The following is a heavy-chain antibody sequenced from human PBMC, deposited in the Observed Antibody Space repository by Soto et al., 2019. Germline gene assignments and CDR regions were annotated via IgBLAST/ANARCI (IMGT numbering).Heavy chain of an antibody. V-gene: IGHV3-48*03. J-gene: IGHJ6*02. Sequence: HPGGSLRLSCAASGFPFSDYEMKWVRQAPGKGLEWVSDISSSGYSIYYADSVKGRFTISRDNAKNSLYLQMNSLRAEDTAVYYCARDGRGNYAMDVWGQGTTVTVSS. CDR3: ARDGRGNYAMDV. D-gene: IGHD3-16*01. CDR2: ISSSGYSI. CDR1: GFPFSDYE.